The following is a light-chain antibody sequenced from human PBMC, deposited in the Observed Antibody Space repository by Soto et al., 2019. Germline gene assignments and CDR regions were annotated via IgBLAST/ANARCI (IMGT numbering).Light chain of an antibody. Sequence: SYELTQPPSVSVAPGKTARITCGGKNLGSKSVDWDQQKPGQAPVLGIYYDSDRPSGTPERFSGSNSGNTATLTISRVEAGDEADYYCQVWDSSSANVVFGGGTKLTVL. V-gene: IGLV3-21*04. CDR3: QVWDSSSANVV. J-gene: IGLJ2*01. CDR1: NLGSKS. CDR2: YDS.